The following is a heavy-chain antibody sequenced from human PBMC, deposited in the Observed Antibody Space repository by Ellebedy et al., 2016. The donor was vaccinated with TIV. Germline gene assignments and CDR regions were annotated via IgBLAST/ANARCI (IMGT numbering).Heavy chain of an antibody. Sequence: ASVKVSXXASGYTFTSYGISWVRQAPGQGLEWMGWISAYNGNTNYAQKLQGRVTMTTDTSTSTAYMELRSLRSDDTAVYYCAREGYYGGPTHVDYWGQGTLVTVSS. D-gene: IGHD4-23*01. CDR3: AREGYYGGPTHVDY. V-gene: IGHV1-18*01. CDR2: ISAYNGNT. CDR1: GYTFTSYG. J-gene: IGHJ4*02.